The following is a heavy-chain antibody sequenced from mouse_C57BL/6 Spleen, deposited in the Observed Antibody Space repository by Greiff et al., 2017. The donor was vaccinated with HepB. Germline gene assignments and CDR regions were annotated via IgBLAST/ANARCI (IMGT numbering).Heavy chain of an antibody. V-gene: IGHV1-55*01. CDR2: IYPGSGST. CDR1: GYTFTSYW. J-gene: IGHJ3*01. Sequence: VKLQQPGAELVKPGASVKMSCKASGYTFTSYWITWVKQRPGQGLEWIGDIYPGSGSTNYNEKFKSKATLTVDTSSSTAYMQLSSLTSEDSAVYYCARGDGSSPAWFAYWGQGTLVTVSA. D-gene: IGHD1-1*01. CDR3: ARGDGSSPAWFAY.